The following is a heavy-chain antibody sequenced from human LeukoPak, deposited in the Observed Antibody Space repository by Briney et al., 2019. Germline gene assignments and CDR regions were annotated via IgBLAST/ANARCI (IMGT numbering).Heavy chain of an antibody. J-gene: IGHJ4*02. V-gene: IGHV3-9*01. D-gene: IGHD6-13*01. CDR3: AKDYGYSSSWYDY. Sequence: GGSLRLSCEASGFTFDDYGMRWVRHAPGKGLEWVSTISWNRGSIDYVDAVKGRFTISRDNAKKTLYLQMNSLRPEDTALYYCAKDYGYSSSWYDYWGQGTLVTVSS. CDR2: ISWNRGSI. CDR1: GFTFDDYG.